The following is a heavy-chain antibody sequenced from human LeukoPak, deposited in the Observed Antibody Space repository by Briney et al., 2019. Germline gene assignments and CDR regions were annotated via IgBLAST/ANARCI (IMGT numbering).Heavy chain of an antibody. CDR3: AKDPREGFTMVRGVTVWYFDY. CDR2: XSYDGSNK. V-gene: IGHV3-30*18. CDR1: XFTXXSXX. D-gene: IGHD3-10*01. J-gene: IGHJ4*02. Sequence: XLXCAAXXFTXXSXXMHWVXQXPXXGXXXXXXXSYDGSNKYYADSVKGRFTISRDNSKNTLYLQMNSLRAEDTAVYYCAKDPREGFTMVRGVTVWYFDYWGQGTLVTVSS.